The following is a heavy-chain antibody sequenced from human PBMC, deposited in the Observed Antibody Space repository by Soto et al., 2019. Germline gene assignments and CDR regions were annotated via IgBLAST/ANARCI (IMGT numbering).Heavy chain of an antibody. D-gene: IGHD5-18*01. V-gene: IGHV3-23*01. CDR2: ISGSGGST. CDR3: AKDSWIQLWSPRDYYGMDV. Sequence: GGSLRLSCAASGFTFSSYAMSWVRQAPGKGLEWVSAISGSGGSTYYADSVKGRFTISRDNSKNTLYLQMNSLRAEDTAVYYCAKDSWIQLWSPRDYYGMDVWGQGTTVTV. CDR1: GFTFSSYA. J-gene: IGHJ6*02.